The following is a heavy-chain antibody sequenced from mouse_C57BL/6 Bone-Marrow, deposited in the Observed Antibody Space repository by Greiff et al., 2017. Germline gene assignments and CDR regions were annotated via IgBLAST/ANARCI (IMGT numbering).Heavy chain of an antibody. J-gene: IGHJ2*01. CDR2: IHPNSGNT. Sequence: QVQLQQPGAELVKPGASVKLSCKASGYTFTSYWMHWVKQRPGQGLEWIGMIHPNSGNTNYNEKFKSKATLTVDKSSSTAYMHLSSLTSEDSAVYYCARKSPVIYGNSCYFDYWGQGTTLTVSS. D-gene: IGHD2-1*01. CDR1: GYTFTSYW. V-gene: IGHV1-64*01. CDR3: ARKSPVIYGNSCYFDY.